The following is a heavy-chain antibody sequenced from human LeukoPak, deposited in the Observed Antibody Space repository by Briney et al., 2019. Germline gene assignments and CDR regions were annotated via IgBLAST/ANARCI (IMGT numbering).Heavy chain of an antibody. Sequence: GGSLRLSCAASGLIFSNYHMNWVRQAPGKGLEWLSYISDGGTMQYADSVKGRFTISRDNAKNSLYLQMNSLRAEDTAVYYCARGGSGYVHFDYWGQGTLVTVSS. V-gene: IGHV3-69-1*01. CDR2: ISDGGTM. CDR3: ARGGSGYVHFDY. J-gene: IGHJ4*02. D-gene: IGHD5-12*01. CDR1: GLIFSNYH.